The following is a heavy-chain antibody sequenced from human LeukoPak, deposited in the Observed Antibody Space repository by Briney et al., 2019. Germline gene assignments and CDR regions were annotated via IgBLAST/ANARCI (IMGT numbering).Heavy chain of an antibody. CDR2: IYYSGST. CDR1: GGSISSSSYY. V-gene: IGHV4-39*01. J-gene: IGHJ4*02. D-gene: IGHD6-6*01. CDR3: ASRGMGSSSSY. Sequence: SETLSLTCTVSGGSISSSSYYWGWIRQPPGKGLEWIGSIYYSGSTYYNPSLKSRVTISVDTSKNQFSLKLSSVTAADTAVYYCASRGMGSSSSYWGQGTLVTVSS.